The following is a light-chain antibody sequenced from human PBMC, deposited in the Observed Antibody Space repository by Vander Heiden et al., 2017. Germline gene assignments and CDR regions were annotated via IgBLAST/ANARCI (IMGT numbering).Light chain of an antibody. Sequence: DIEMPLSPSSLSASVGDRVTITCRASQSISSYLNWYQQKPGKAPKLLIYAASSLQSGVPSRFSGSGSGTDFALTISSLQPEDFATYYCQQSYTIPYSFGQGTKLEI. CDR2: AAS. CDR1: QSISSY. V-gene: IGKV1-39*01. J-gene: IGKJ2*03. CDR3: QQSYTIPYS.